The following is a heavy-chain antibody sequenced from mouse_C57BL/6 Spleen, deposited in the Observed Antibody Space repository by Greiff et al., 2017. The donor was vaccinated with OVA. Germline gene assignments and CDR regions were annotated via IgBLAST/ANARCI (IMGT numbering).Heavy chain of an antibody. Sequence: VQLQQPGAELVMPGASVKLSCKASGYTFTSYWMHWVKQRPGQGLEWIGEIDPSDSYTNYNQKFKGKSTLTVDKSSSTAYMQLSSLTSEDSAVYYCARGDYSNSYWYFDVWGTGTTVTVSS. D-gene: IGHD2-5*01. CDR1: GYTFTSYW. CDR3: ARGDYSNSYWYFDV. CDR2: IDPSDSYT. V-gene: IGHV1-69*01. J-gene: IGHJ1*03.